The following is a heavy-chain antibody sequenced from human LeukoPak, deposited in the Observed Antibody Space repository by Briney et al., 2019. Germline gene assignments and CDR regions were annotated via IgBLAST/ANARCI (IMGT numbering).Heavy chain of an antibody. J-gene: IGHJ5*02. D-gene: IGHD4-17*01. CDR2: INHSGST. CDR3: AGDGDYGWFDP. V-gene: IGHV4-34*01. Sequence: NPSETLSLTCAVYGGSFSGYYWSWIRQPPGKGLEWIGEINHSGSTNYNPSLKSRVTISVDTSKNQFSLKLSSVTAADTAVYYCAGDGDYGWFDPWGQGTLVTVSS. CDR1: GGSFSGYY.